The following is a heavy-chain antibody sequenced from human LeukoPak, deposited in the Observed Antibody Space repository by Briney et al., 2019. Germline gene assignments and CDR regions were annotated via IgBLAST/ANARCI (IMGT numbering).Heavy chain of an antibody. CDR3: AREGSGWRD. D-gene: IGHD6-19*01. CDR2: ISSSSSTI. CDR1: GFIFSSYS. V-gene: IGHV3-48*01. J-gene: IGHJ4*02. Sequence: GGSLRLSCAASGFIFSSYSMNWVRQAPGKGLEWVSYISSSSSTIYYADSVKGRFTISRENAKNSLYLQMNSLRAEDTAVYYCAREGSGWRDWGQGTLVTVSS.